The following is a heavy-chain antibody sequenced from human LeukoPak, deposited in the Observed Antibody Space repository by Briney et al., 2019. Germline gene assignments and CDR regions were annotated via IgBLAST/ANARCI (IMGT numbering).Heavy chain of an antibody. Sequence: SETLSLTCTVSGGSINSFYWSWFRQPRGGGLEWIGYIYYSGSTNYNPSLKSRVTISVDASKNQFSLWLSSVTAADTAVYYCARLARLTLIRGVTGYHSLDVWGKGTKVTVSS. V-gene: IGHV4-59*01. CDR3: ARLARLTLIRGVTGYHSLDV. CDR1: GGSINSFY. D-gene: IGHD3-10*01. J-gene: IGHJ6*04. CDR2: IYYSGST.